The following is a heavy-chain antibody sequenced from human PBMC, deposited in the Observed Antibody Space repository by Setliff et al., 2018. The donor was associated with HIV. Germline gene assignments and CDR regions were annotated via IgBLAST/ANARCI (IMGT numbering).Heavy chain of an antibody. Sequence: PSETLSLTCTVSGDSINSHYWSWIRQAPGKGLEWIGEIIHSGSTNYNPSLKSRVTISVDTSKNQFSLKLSSVTAADTAVYYCARRSGWSLDYWGQGTLVTVS. CDR1: GDSINSHY. CDR2: IIHSGST. V-gene: IGHV4-34*12. D-gene: IGHD6-19*01. CDR3: ARRSGWSLDY. J-gene: IGHJ4*02.